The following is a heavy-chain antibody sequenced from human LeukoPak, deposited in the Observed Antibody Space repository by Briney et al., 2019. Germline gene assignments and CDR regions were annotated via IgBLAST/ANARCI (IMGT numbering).Heavy chain of an antibody. CDR3: ARLQSTVVTPPDYYFDY. CDR2: IYPGDSDT. V-gene: IGHV5-51*01. CDR1: GYSFTSYW. Sequence: GESLEISCKGSGYSFTSYWIGWVRQMPGKGLEWMGIIYPGDSDTRYSPSFQGQVTISADKSISTAYLQWSSLKASDTAMYYCARLQSTVVTPPDYYFDYWGQGTLVTVSS. D-gene: IGHD4-23*01. J-gene: IGHJ4*02.